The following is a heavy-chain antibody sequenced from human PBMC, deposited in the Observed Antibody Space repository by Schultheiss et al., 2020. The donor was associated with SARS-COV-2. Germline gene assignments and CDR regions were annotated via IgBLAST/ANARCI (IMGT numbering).Heavy chain of an antibody. V-gene: IGHV4-30-4*01. CDR3: ARGHYHCTNGVCYTGYYYYGMDV. Sequence: SETLSLTCTVSGGSISSGGYYWSWIRQPPGKGLEWIGYIYYSGSTYYNPSLKSRVTISVDTSKNQFSLKLSSVTAADTAVYYCARGHYHCTNGVCYTGYYYYGMDVWGQGTTVTVSS. CDR1: GGSISSGGYY. J-gene: IGHJ6*02. D-gene: IGHD2-8*01. CDR2: IYYSGST.